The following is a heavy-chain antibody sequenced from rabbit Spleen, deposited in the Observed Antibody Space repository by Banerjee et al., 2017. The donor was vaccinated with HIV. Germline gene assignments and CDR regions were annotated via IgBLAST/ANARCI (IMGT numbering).Heavy chain of an antibody. J-gene: IGHJ4*01. CDR2: GYSGSSGDT. CDR3: ARDDGSYDYIDGYFNL. V-gene: IGHV1S40*01. Sequence: QSLEESGGDLVKPGASLTLTCTASGFSFSSRYYMCWVRQAPGKGLEWIACGYSGSSGDTYYASWAKGRFTISKTSSTTVTLQMTSLTAADTATYFCARDDGSYDYIDGYFNLWGQGTLVTVS. D-gene: IGHD6-1*01. CDR1: GFSFSSRYY.